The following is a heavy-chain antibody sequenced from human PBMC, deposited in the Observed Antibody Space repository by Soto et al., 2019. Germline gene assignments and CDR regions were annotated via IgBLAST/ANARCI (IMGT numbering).Heavy chain of an antibody. J-gene: IGHJ4*02. CDR2: ADHSGRT. CDR3: ARSEATALDY. Sequence: QVQLLESGPGLLKPSGTLSLTCTVSGDSMTSSNWWNWVRQPPGKGLEWIGEADHSGRTNYNPSLRSRITISVDNTQNHFSLQLTSVTAADTAVYYCARSEATALDYWGQGTLVTVSS. V-gene: IGHV4-4*02. CDR1: GDSMTSSNW.